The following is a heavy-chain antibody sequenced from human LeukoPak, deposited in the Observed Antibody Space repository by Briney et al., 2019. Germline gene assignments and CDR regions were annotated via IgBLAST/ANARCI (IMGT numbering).Heavy chain of an antibody. CDR2: ISGSGGST. J-gene: IGHJ3*02. V-gene: IGHV3-23*01. D-gene: IGHD3-16*01. CDR1: GVSFSVYW. CDR3: AKDLGHRRHDAFDI. Sequence: PGGSLRLSCAASGVSFSVYWMHWVRQAPGMGLEWVSAISGSGGSTYYADSVKGRFTISRDNSKNTLYLQMNSLRAEDTAVYYCAKDLGHRRHDAFDIWGQGTMVTVSS.